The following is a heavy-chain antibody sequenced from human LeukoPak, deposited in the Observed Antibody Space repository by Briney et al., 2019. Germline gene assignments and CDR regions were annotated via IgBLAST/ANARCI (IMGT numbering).Heavy chain of an antibody. Sequence: PGGSLRLSCSASGFTFSNYNMKWVRQAPGKGLEWVSYISSTGSNIYYADSVKGRFTISRDNAKKSLYLQMNSLRAEDTAVYYCAKDRLWFGDQWTATFDYWGQGTLVTVSS. CDR1: GFTFSNYN. V-gene: IGHV3-48*01. D-gene: IGHD3-10*01. J-gene: IGHJ4*02. CDR2: ISSTGSNI. CDR3: AKDRLWFGDQWTATFDY.